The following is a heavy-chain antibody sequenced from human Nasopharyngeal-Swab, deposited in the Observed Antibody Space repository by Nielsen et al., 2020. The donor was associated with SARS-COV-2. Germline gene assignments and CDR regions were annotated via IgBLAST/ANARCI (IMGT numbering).Heavy chain of an antibody. D-gene: IGHD5-12*01. V-gene: IGHV4-34*01. J-gene: IGHJ4*02. CDR3: ARRRGYSGYAYLDY. CDR2: INHSGSI. Sequence: PGKGLEWIGEINHSGSINYNPSLKSRVTISVDTSKNQFSLKLSSVTAADTAVYYCARRRGYSGYAYLDYWGQGTLVTVSS.